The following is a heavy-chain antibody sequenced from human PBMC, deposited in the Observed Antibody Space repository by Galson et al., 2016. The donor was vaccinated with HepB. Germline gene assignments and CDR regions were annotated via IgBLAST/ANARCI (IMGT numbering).Heavy chain of an antibody. J-gene: IGHJ4*02. Sequence: LRLSCAASGFTFSAIGLHWARRAPGKGLEWIGEITHTGSPNYNASLKSRVTISVDTSKSHFSLTLNSVTAADTAVYYCARGPHSDWPLGAYWGQGTLVTVSS. CDR1: GFTFSAIG. V-gene: IGHV4-34*01. D-gene: IGHD6-19*01. CDR3: ARGPHSDWPLGAY. CDR2: ITHTGSP.